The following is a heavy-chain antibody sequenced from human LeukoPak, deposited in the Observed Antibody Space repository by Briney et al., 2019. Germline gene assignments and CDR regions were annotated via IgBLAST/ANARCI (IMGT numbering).Heavy chain of an antibody. D-gene: IGHD3-16*01. V-gene: IGHV4-39*01. CDR2: IYYSGST. Sequence: KTSETLSLTCTVSGGSISSSSYYWGWIRQPPGKGLEWIGSIYYSGSTYYNPSLKSRVTISVDTSKNQFSLKLSSVTAADTAVYYCARRGRTGGKYVDYWGQGTLVTVSS. CDR1: GGSISSSSYY. J-gene: IGHJ4*02. CDR3: ARRGRTGGKYVDY.